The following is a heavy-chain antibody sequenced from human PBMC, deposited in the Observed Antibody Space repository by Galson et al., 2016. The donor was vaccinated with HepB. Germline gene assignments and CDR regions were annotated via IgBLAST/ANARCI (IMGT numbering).Heavy chain of an antibody. CDR3: ARDPQHVVEEGFDY. Sequence: CAISGDSVSSHSAVWNWIRQSPPRGLEWLGRTYYRSRWYNDYATSVKGRITINGDTSKNQFSLQLTSVTPEDTAMYFCARDPQHVVEEGFDYWGQGTLVTVSS. V-gene: IGHV6-1*01. J-gene: IGHJ4*02. D-gene: IGHD2-21*01. CDR1: GDSVSSHSAV. CDR2: TYYRSRWYN.